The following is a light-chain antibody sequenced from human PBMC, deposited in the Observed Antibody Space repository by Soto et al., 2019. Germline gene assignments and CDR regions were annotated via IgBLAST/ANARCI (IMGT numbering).Light chain of an antibody. CDR2: EVT. CDR3: SSYTRRSTIV. Sequence: QSALTQPASVSGSPGQSITISCTGTSSDVGGYNYVSWYQQHPGKDPKLMIYEVTNRLSGVSNRFSGSKSGNTAYLTISGLPADHEADYYCSSYTRRSTIVFRTGTKLTV. CDR1: SSDVGGYNY. V-gene: IGLV2-14*01. J-gene: IGLJ1*01.